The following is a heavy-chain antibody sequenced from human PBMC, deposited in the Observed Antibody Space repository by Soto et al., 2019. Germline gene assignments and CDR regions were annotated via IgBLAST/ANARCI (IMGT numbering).Heavy chain of an antibody. V-gene: IGHV4-34*01. D-gene: IGHD6-13*01. CDR1: GGSFSGYY. CDR3: ASSSWFHYFVY. Sequence: QVQLKQWGAGLLKPSETLSLTCAVYGGSFSGYYWSWIRQPPGKGLEWIGEINHSGSTNYNPSLKSRFTISVDTSQNQFSLKLSSVTAADTAVYYCASSSWFHYFVYWGQGTLVTVSS. J-gene: IGHJ4*02. CDR2: INHSGST.